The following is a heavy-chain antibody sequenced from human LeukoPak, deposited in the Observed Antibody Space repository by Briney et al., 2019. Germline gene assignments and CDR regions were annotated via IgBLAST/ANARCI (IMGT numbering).Heavy chain of an antibody. Sequence: ASVKVSCKASGYTFTSYYMHWVRQAPGQGLEWMGWIDSKNGDTKYAQKFQSRLTITRDTSIGIAYMELRSLISDDTAIYYCASEAYCSAGRSSVPRVASWGQGTPVTVSS. V-gene: IGHV1-2*02. D-gene: IGHD2-15*01. J-gene: IGHJ4*02. CDR3: ASEAYCSAGRSSVPRVAS. CDR1: GYTFTSYY. CDR2: IDSKNGDT.